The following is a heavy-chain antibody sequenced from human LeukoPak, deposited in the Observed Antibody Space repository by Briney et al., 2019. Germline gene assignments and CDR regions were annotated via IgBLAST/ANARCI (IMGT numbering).Heavy chain of an antibody. V-gene: IGHV3-53*01. J-gene: IGHJ4*02. CDR3: ARSKYSYGYFDY. D-gene: IGHD5-18*01. CDR1: GFTVSSNY. CDR2: IYSGGST. Sequence: RTGGSLRLSCAASGFTVSSNYMSWVRQAPGKGLEWVSVIYSGGSTYYADSVKGRFTISRDNSKNTLYLQMNSLRAEDTAVYYCARSKYSYGYFDYWGQGTLVTVSS.